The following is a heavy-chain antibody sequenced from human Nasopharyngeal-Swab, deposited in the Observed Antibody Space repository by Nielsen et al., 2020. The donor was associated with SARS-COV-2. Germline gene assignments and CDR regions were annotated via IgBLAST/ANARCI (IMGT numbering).Heavy chain of an antibody. CDR1: GGSFSGNY. V-gene: IGHV4-34*01. CDR2: INHSGSA. CDR3: ALRGGAVANRY. Sequence: GSLRLSCAVYGGSFSGNYWSWIRQPPGKGLEWIGEINHSGSATYNASLKSRVTISVDTSKNQFSLKLTSVTAADTAVYYCALRGGAVANRYWGQGTLVSVSS. J-gene: IGHJ4*02. D-gene: IGHD3-10*01.